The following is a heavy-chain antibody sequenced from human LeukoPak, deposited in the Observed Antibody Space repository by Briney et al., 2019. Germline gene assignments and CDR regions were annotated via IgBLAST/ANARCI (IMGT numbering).Heavy chain of an antibody. V-gene: IGHV1-2*06. CDR2: INPNSGDT. J-gene: IGHJ4*02. CDR1: GYTFTGYH. Sequence: ASVTVSCKASGYTFTGYHMHWVRRAPGQGLEWMGRINPNSGDTNYAQKFQGRVTMTRDTSISTAYMELSRLRSDDTAVYYCARDYCSSTSCLFDYWGQGALVTVSS. CDR3: ARDYCSSTSCLFDY. D-gene: IGHD2-2*01.